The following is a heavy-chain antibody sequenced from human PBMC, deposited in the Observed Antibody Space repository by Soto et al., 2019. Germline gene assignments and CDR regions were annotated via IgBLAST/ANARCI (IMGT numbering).Heavy chain of an antibody. CDR1: GFTFSSYS. CDR2: ISSSSSYI. D-gene: IGHD6-13*01. V-gene: IGHV3-21*04. CDR3: AKDPLDSSSLSPFDY. Sequence: PGGSLRLSCAASGFTFSSYSMNWVRQAPGKGLEWVSSISSSSSYIYYADSVKGRFTISRDNAKNSLYLQMNSLRAEDTAVYYCAKDPLDSSSLSPFDYWGQGTLVPVSS. J-gene: IGHJ4*02.